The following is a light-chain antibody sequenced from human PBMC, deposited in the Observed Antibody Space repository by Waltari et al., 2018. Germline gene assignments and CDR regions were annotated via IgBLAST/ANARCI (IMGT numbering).Light chain of an antibody. J-gene: IGKJ1*01. Sequence: DIQMTQSPSTLAASVGDRVAVPCRARQTINKWLCWYQQKPGKAPNLRICDASTLQSGVPSRFSGSGFGTEFTLAISSLQPEDFATYFCQHYNTYPPTFGQGTRVELK. V-gene: IGKV1-5*01. CDR2: DAS. CDR3: QHYNTYPPT. CDR1: QTINKW.